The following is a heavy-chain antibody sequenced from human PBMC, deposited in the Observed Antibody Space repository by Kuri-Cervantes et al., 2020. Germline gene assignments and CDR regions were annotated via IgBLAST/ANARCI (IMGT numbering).Heavy chain of an antibody. V-gene: IGHV4-39*01. CDR1: GGSISSSTYY. CDR3: ARLVRRSHYYDSSGYYAFDI. Sequence: SQTLSLTCAVSGGSISSSTYYWGWIRQPPGKGLEWIGSIYYSGSTYYNPFLKSRVSISVDTSKNQFSLKLSSVTAADTAVYYCARLVRRSHYYDSSGYYAFDIWGQGTMVTVSS. J-gene: IGHJ3*02. CDR2: IYYSGST. D-gene: IGHD3-22*01.